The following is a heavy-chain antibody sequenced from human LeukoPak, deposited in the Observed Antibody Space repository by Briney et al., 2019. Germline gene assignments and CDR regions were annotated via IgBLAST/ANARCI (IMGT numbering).Heavy chain of an antibody. V-gene: IGHV1-46*01. D-gene: IGHD3-16*01. CDR2: INPSGGST. CDR3: ATHTRLMTY. J-gene: IGHJ4*02. Sequence: ASVKVSCKASGYTFTSYYMHWVRQAPGQGLEWMGIINPSGGSTTYAQKFQGRVTMTRDTSTSTLYMELSSLRSEDTAVYYCATHTRLMTYWGQGTLVTVSS. CDR1: GYTFTSYY.